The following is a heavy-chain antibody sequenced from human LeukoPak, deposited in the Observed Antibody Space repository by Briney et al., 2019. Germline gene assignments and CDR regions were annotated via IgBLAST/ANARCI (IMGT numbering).Heavy chain of an antibody. CDR3: ARDTPGLGIDN. CDR2: ISSTGSYA. D-gene: IGHD7-27*01. V-gene: IGHV3-11*06. CDR1: GFTFGDYY. J-gene: IGHJ4*02. Sequence: PGGSLRFSCAASGFTFGDYYMAWIRQAPGKGLEWVSYISSTGSYADYVESVKGRFTISRDNAKNTLYLQMNSLRAEDTAVYYCARDTPGLGIDNWGQGTLVTVSS.